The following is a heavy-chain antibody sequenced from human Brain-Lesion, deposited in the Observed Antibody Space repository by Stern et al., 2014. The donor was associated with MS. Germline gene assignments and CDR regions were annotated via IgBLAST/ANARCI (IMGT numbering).Heavy chain of an antibody. CDR2: IKEDGTEK. CDR3: ARDTWYGGCFDP. D-gene: IGHD6-13*01. J-gene: IGHJ5*02. CDR1: GMTVSFSW. V-gene: IGHV3-7*01. Sequence: VQLVKSGGGLVQPGGSLRLSCAASGMTVSFSWMSWVRQAPGKGLEWVANIKEDGTEKFYVDSVKGRFTISRDNSKNTLYLQMNNLRVEDTAVYYCARDTWYGGCFDPWGQGTLVTVSS.